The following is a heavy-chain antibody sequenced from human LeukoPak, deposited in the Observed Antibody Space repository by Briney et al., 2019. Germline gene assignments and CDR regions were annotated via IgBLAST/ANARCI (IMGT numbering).Heavy chain of an antibody. CDR2: YYFINP. CDR3: AKDIGSTSLYNWFDP. J-gene: IGHJ5*02. D-gene: IGHD2-2*01. Sequence: YYFINPYYLSSVKARFTISRDNSENTLYLQMNSLRAEDTAVYYCAKDIGSTSLYNWFDPWGQGTLVTVSS. V-gene: IGHV3-33*03.